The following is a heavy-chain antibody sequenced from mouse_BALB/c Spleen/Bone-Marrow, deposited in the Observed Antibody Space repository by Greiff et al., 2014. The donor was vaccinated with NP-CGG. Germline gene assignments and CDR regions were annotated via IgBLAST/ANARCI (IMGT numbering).Heavy chain of an antibody. D-gene: IGHD2-4*01. Sequence: VQRVESGPGLVAPSQSLSITCTVSGFSLTTYGVHWVRQPPGKGLEWLGVIWAGGSTNYNSALMSRLSISKGNSKSQVFLKMNSLQTDDTAMYYCARAHYDYVLFDYWGQGTTLTVSS. CDR2: IWAGGST. CDR1: GFSLTTYG. V-gene: IGHV2-9*02. J-gene: IGHJ2*01. CDR3: ARAHYDYVLFDY.